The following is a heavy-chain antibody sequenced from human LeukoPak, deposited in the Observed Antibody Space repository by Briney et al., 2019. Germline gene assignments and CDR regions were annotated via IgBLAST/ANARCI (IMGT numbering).Heavy chain of an antibody. CDR3: ARWGTVARFIVDY. CDR1: GYSFTSYW. CDR2: IYPGDSDT. Sequence: GESLKISCQGSGYSFTSYWIGWVRQMPGKGLEWMGIIYPGDSDTRYSPSFQGQVTISADRSIGTAYLQWNSLKASDTAMYYCARWGTVARFIVDYWGQGTLVTVSS. J-gene: IGHJ4*02. V-gene: IGHV5-51*01. D-gene: IGHD4-17*01.